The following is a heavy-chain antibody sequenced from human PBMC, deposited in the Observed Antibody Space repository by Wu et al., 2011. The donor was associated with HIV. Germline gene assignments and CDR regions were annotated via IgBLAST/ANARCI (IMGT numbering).Heavy chain of an antibody. Sequence: QVQLVQSGAEVKKPGASVKVSRKASGYTFTGYYMHWVRQAPGQGLEWMGWINPNSGGTNYAQKFQGRVTMTRDTSISTAYMELSRLRSDDTAVYYCARVKDYGSGSYSDGHFDYWGQGTLVTVSS. V-gene: IGHV1-2*02. CDR1: GYTFTGYY. D-gene: IGHD3-10*01. J-gene: IGHJ4*02. CDR2: INPNSGGT. CDR3: ARVKDYGSGSYSDGHFDY.